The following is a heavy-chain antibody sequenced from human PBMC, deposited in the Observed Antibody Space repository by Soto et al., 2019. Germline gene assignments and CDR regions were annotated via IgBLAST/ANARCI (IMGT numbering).Heavy chain of an antibody. V-gene: IGHV4-34*01. Sequence: QVQLQQWGAGLLKPSETLSLTCAVYGGSFSGYYWSWIRQPPGKGLEWIGEINHSGSTNYNPSLKSRVTISVDTSKNQFSLKLSSVTAADTAVYYCARGGGSYKRRDYWGQGTLVTVSS. CDR3: ARGGGSYKRRDY. J-gene: IGHJ4*02. CDR2: INHSGST. D-gene: IGHD1-26*01. CDR1: GGSFSGYY.